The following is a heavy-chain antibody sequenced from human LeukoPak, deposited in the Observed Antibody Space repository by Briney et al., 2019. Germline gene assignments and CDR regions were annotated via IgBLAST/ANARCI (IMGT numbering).Heavy chain of an antibody. CDR2: IYYSGST. J-gene: IGHJ4*02. CDR1: GGSISSYY. Sequence: VKPSETLSLTCTVSGGSISSYYWSWIRQPPGKGLEWIGSIYYSGSTYYNPSLKSRVTISVDTSKNQFSLKLSSVTAADTAVYYCARHPTKMPGIAVAGTRDYSDYWGQGTLVTVSS. V-gene: IGHV4-59*05. D-gene: IGHD6-19*01. CDR3: ARHPTKMPGIAVAGTRDYSDY.